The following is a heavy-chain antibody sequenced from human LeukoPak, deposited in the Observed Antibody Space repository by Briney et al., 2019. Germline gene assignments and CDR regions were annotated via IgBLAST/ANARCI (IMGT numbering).Heavy chain of an antibody. V-gene: IGHV3-30*18. J-gene: IGHJ4*02. CDR2: TSYDGSNK. Sequence: GGSLRLSCAASGFTFSSYGVHWVRQAPGKGLEWVAVTSYDGSNKYYADSVKGRFTISRDNSKYTLYLQMNSLRAEDTAVYYCAKEMIGYSFDYWGQGTLVTVSS. CDR3: AKEMIGYSFDY. D-gene: IGHD5-18*01. CDR1: GFTFSSYG.